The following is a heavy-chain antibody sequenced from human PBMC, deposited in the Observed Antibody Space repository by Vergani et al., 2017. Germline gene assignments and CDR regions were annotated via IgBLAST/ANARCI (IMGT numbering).Heavy chain of an antibody. CDR3: ARDGPGNSYEYFQH. J-gene: IGHJ1*01. CDR2: ISPIFGTP. D-gene: IGHD4-23*01. CDR1: GGTFRSYA. Sequence: QVQLVQSGAAVKKPGSPVKVSRKASGGTFRSYAISWVRPAPGQGIAWMGGISPIFGTPNYAQKFQGRVTITADESTSTAYMELSSLRSEDTAVYYCARDGPGNSYEYFQHWGQGTLVTVSS. V-gene: IGHV1-69*01.